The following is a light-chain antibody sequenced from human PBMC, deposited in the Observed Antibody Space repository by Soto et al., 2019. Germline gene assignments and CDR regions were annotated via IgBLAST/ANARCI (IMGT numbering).Light chain of an antibody. V-gene: IGKV2-28*01. CDR2: LGS. CDR1: QSILHSNGYNS. J-gene: IGKJ1*01. Sequence: DIVMTQSPLSLPVTPGEPASISCRSSQSILHSNGYNSLDWYLQKPGQSPQLLIYLGSNRASGVPDRFSGSGSGTDFTLKISRVEAEDVGVYYCMQALQTTWTFGQGTKVEIK. CDR3: MQALQTTWT.